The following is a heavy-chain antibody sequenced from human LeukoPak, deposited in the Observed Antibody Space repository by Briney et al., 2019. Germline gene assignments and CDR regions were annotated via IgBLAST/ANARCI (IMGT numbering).Heavy chain of an antibody. CDR2: IYSGGST. J-gene: IGHJ6*03. CDR1: GFTVSSNY. D-gene: IGHD3-10*01. Sequence: PGGSLRLSCAASGFTVSSNYMSWVRQAPGKGLEWVSVIYSGGSTYYADSVKGRFTISRDNFKNTLYLQMNSLRAEDTAVYYCARHGSITMVRGRLRYYCMDVWGKGTTVTISS. V-gene: IGHV3-53*01. CDR3: ARHGSITMVRGRLRYYCMDV.